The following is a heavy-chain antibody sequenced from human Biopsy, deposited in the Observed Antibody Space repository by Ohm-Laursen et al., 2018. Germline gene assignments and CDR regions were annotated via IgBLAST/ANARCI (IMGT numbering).Heavy chain of an antibody. V-gene: IGHV1-69*06. CDR2: NIPILGTG. Sequence: SVKVSCNAPGGTFSNYGVDWVRQAPGQGLEWLGGNIPILGTGNYAQKFQDRVTVAADTSTSTATMELRSLRSDDTAVYYCATKLTGYFHHWGQGTLVIVSS. CDR3: ATKLTGYFHH. J-gene: IGHJ1*01. D-gene: IGHD3-9*01. CDR1: GGTFSNYG.